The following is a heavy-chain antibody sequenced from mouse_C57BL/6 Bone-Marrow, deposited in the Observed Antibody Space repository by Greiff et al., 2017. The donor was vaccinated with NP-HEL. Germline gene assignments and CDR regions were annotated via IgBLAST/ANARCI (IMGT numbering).Heavy chain of an antibody. CDR1: GYTFTGYW. Sequence: QVQLKESGAELMKPGASVKLSCKATGYTFTGYWIEWVKQRPGHGLEWIGEILPGSGSTNYTEKFTGKATFTADTSTNTAYMQISSLTTEDSAIYYCARRARYGFYWDFDVWGTGTTVTVSS. CDR2: ILPGSGST. D-gene: IGHD2-2*01. CDR3: ARRARYGFYWDFDV. J-gene: IGHJ1*03. V-gene: IGHV1-9*01.